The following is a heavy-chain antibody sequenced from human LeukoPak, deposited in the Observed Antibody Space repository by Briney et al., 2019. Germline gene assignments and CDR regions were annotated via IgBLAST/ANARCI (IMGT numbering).Heavy chain of an antibody. Sequence: QPGGSLGLSCAASGFTFSSYGMHWVRQAPGKGLEWVAVIWYDGSNKYYADSVKGRFTISRDNSKNTLYLQMNSLRAEDTAVYYCARDPNYYDSSGYLDYWGQGTLVTVSS. V-gene: IGHV3-33*01. D-gene: IGHD3-22*01. CDR2: IWYDGSNK. CDR1: GFTFSSYG. CDR3: ARDPNYYDSSGYLDY. J-gene: IGHJ4*02.